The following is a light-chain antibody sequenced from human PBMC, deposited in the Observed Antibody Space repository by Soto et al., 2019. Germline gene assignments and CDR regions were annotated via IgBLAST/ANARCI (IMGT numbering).Light chain of an antibody. CDR3: GTWDTSLSAWV. V-gene: IGLV1-51*01. CDR1: TSNIGNAH. CDR2: DNN. J-gene: IGLJ3*02. Sequence: QSVLTQPPSVSAAPGQKVTSSCSGSTSNIGNAHVSWYLHLPGTAPKLLIYDNNRRPSGIPDRLSGSKSGTSATLGITGLQTGDEADYYCGTWDTSLSAWVFGGGTKLTVL.